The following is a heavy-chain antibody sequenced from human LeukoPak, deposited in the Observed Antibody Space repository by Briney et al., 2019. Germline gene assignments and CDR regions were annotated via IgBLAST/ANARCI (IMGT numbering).Heavy chain of an antibody. Sequence: GRSLRLPCAASGFTLSSYGMHWVRQAPGKGLEWVAVIWYDGSNKYYADSVKGRFTISRDNSKNTLYLQMNSLRAEDTAVYYCARDSSGYFGDWGQGTLVTVSS. V-gene: IGHV3-33*01. CDR1: GFTLSSYG. CDR2: IWYDGSNK. D-gene: IGHD3-22*01. J-gene: IGHJ4*02. CDR3: ARDSSGYFGD.